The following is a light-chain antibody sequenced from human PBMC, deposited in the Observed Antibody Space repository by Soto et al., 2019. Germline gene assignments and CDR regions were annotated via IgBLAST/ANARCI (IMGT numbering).Light chain of an antibody. CDR1: SSDVGGYNF. CDR2: EVS. CDR3: SSYTLRNTLVL. V-gene: IGLV2-14*01. J-gene: IGLJ3*02. Sequence: QSALTQPASVSGSPGQSITISCTGTSSDVGGYNFVSWYQQHPGKAPRLIIYEVSSRPSGVSYRFSGSKSGNTASLTISGLQAEDEADYYCSSYTLRNTLVLFGGGPQLTVL.